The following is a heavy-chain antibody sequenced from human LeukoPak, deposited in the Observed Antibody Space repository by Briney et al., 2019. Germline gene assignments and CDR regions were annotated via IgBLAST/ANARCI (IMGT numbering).Heavy chain of an antibody. CDR3: ARAIVVVVAGVIWFDP. J-gene: IGHJ5*02. CDR1: GGSISSYY. Sequence: SETLSLTCTVSGGSISSYYWSWIRQPPGKGLERIGEINHSGSTNYNPSLKSRVTISVDTSKNQFSLKLSSVTAADTAVYYCARAIVVVVAGVIWFDPWGQGTLVTVSS. V-gene: IGHV4-34*01. CDR2: INHSGST. D-gene: IGHD2-15*01.